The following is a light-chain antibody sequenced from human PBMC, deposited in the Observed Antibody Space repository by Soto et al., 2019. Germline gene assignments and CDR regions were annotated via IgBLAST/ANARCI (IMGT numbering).Light chain of an antibody. CDR3: CSYGGSSALPYV. J-gene: IGLJ1*01. Sequence: QSVLTQPASVSESPGQSITISCIGTSSDVGAYDHVSWYQQHPGKAPKVIISKVSNRPSGVSTRFSGSKFGNTASLTISGLLPEDEADYYCCSYGGSSALPYVFGTGTKVTVL. CDR1: SSDVGAYDH. V-gene: IGLV2-23*02. CDR2: KVS.